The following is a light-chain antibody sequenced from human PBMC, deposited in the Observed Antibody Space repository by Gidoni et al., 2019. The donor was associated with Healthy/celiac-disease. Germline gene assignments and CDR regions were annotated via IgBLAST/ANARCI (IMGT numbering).Light chain of an antibody. CDR1: KSISSY. Sequence: DIKMTQSPPSMSASVGDRVTITCRASKSISSYLNWYQQKQGKAPKLLIYAASSWQSGVTSRFSGSGSGTEFTLTISSLQPEDFATYYCQQCNSTPVYTFXXXTKLEIK. V-gene: IGKV1-39*01. CDR3: QQCNSTPVYT. J-gene: IGKJ2*01. CDR2: AAS.